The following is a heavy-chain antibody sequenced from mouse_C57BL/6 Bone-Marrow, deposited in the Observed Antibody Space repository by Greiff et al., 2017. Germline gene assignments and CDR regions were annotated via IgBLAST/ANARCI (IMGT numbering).Heavy chain of an antibody. J-gene: IGHJ3*01. CDR1: GYTFTSYW. CDR3: AREGGNYDYDGFAY. D-gene: IGHD2-4*01. CDR2: IYPGSGST. Sequence: QVQLQQPGAELVKPGASVKMSCKASGYTFTSYWITWVKQRPGQGLEWIGDIYPGSGSTNYNEKFKSKATLTVDTSSSTAYMQLSSLTSEDSAVYYCAREGGNYDYDGFAYWGQGTLVTVSA. V-gene: IGHV1-55*01.